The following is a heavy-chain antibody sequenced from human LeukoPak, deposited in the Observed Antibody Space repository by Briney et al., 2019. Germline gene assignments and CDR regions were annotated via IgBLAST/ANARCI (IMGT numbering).Heavy chain of an antibody. V-gene: IGHV4-39*01. CDR3: ASYNSGGYDVSDC. CDR1: GGSISSSSYY. CDR2: IYYSGST. D-gene: IGHD6-19*01. J-gene: IGHJ4*02. Sequence: SETLSLTCTVSGGSISSSSYYWGWIRQTPGKGLEWIGSIYYSGSTYYNPSLEGRVTISADTSRNKFSLNLRSVTAADTAVYYCASYNSGGYDVSDCWGQGTLVTVSS.